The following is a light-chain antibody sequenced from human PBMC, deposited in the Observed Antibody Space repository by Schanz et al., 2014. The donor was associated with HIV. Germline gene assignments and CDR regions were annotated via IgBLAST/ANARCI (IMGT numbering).Light chain of an antibody. CDR3: SSYAGSNNLV. J-gene: IGLJ2*01. V-gene: IGLV2-8*01. CDR2: EVS. CDR1: SSDVGDYNY. Sequence: QSALTQPASVSGSPGQSVTISCTGTSSDVGDYNYVSWYQQHPGKAPKIMIFEVSKRPSGVPDRFSGSKSGNTASLTVSGLQAEDEADYYCSSYAGSNNLVFGGGTKLTVL.